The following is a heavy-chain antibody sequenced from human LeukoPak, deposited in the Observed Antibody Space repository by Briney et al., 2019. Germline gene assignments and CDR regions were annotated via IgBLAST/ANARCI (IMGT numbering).Heavy chain of an antibody. J-gene: IGHJ4*02. V-gene: IGHV4-39*01. Sequence: SETLSLTCTVSGGSTSSSNYYWGWIRQPPGKGLEWIGGIHYSGNTYYNPSLKSRVTISVDTSKNQFSLKLSSVTAADTAVYYCARLGAGPTYYDFWSGYSPFYFDYWGQGTLVTVSS. CDR2: IHYSGNT. CDR3: ARLGAGPTYYDFWSGYSPFYFDY. CDR1: GGSTSSSNYY. D-gene: IGHD3-3*01.